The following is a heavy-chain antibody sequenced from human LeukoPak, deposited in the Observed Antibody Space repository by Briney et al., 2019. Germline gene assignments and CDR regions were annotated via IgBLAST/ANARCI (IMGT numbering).Heavy chain of an antibody. CDR1: GFTFNSYA. CDR3: AKTTTGYSSGRYPGWPVDY. V-gene: IGHV3-23*01. Sequence: GGSLRLSCAASGFTFNSYAMYWVRQAPGKGLEWVSGIFGSGGSAHYADSVKDRFTISRDNSKNTVYLQMNSLRAEDTAVYYCAKTTTGYSSGRYPGWPVDYWGQGALVTVSS. CDR2: IFGSGGSA. D-gene: IGHD6-19*01. J-gene: IGHJ4*02.